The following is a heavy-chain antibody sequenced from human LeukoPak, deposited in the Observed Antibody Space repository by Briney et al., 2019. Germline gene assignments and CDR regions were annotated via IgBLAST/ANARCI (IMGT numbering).Heavy chain of an antibody. V-gene: IGHV4-34*01. J-gene: IGHJ4*02. CDR2: INHSGST. D-gene: IGHD5-24*01. CDR1: GGSFSGYY. CDR3: VRSAAATTYYFDY. Sequence: SETLSLTCAVYGGSFSGYYWSWIRQPPGKGLEWIGEINHSGSTNYNPSLKSRVTISVDTSMNQFSLKLSSVTAADTAVYYCVRSAAATTYYFDYWGQGTLVTVSS.